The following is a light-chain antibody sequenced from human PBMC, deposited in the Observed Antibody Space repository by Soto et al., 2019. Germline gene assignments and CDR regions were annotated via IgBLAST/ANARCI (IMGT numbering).Light chain of an antibody. J-gene: IGLJ1*01. CDR1: SSNIGSTYD. CDR2: GNT. CDR3: QSYDDSLSVHYV. Sequence: QSVLTQPPSVSGAPGQRVTISCTGSSSNIGSTYDVQWYQQLPGTAPKLLIHGNTNRPSGVPDRFSGSKSGTSASLAITGLQXDXXADYYCQSYDDSLSVHYVFGTGTKLTVL. V-gene: IGLV1-40*01.